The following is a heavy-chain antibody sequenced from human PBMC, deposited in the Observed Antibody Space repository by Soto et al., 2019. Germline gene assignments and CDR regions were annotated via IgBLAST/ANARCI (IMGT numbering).Heavy chain of an antibody. CDR2: IWYDGSNK. CDR3: ARDPQKYYYDSSGYYSSYGMDV. Sequence: QPGGSLRLSCAASGFTFSSYGMHWVRQAPGKGLEWVAVIWYDGSNKYYADSVKGRFTISRDNSKNTLYLQMNSLRAEDTAVYYCARDPQKYYYDSSGYYSSYGMDVWGQGTTVTVSS. V-gene: IGHV3-33*01. J-gene: IGHJ6*02. CDR1: GFTFSSYG. D-gene: IGHD3-22*01.